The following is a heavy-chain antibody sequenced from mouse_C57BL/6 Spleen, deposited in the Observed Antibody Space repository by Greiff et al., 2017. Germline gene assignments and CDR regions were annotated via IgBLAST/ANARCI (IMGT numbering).Heavy chain of an antibody. CDR2: IYPGSGST. J-gene: IGHJ4*01. CDR1: GYTFTSYW. D-gene: IGHD1-1*01. V-gene: IGHV1-55*01. CDR3: AYYGSSYDAMDY. Sequence: QVQLQQPGAELVKPGASVKMSCKASGYTFTSYWITWVKQRPGQGLEWIGDIYPGSGSTNYNEKFKSKATLTVDTSSSTAYMQLSSLTSEDSAVYYCAYYGSSYDAMDYWGQRTSVTVSS.